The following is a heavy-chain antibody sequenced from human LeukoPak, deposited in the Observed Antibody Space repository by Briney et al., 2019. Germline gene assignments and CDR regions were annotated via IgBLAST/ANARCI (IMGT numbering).Heavy chain of an antibody. V-gene: IGHV4-39*01. J-gene: IGHJ5*02. D-gene: IGHD1-26*01. Sequence: SETMSLTCTVSGGSVSSSGYYWGWIRQPPGKGLEWIASIYYSGSTYYNPSLKSRVTISVDTSKNQLSLKLSSLTAADTAVYYCARHEYSGSYYGLSWFDPWGQGTLVTVSS. CDR2: IYYSGST. CDR1: GGSVSSSGYY. CDR3: ARHEYSGSYYGLSWFDP.